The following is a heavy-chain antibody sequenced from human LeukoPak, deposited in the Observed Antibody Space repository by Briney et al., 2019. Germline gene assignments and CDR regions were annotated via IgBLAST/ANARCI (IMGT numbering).Heavy chain of an antibody. D-gene: IGHD6-19*01. CDR1: GFTFNNAW. V-gene: IGHV3-21*01. CDR2: ISSSSSYI. Sequence: GGSLRLSCAASGFTFNNAWMYWVRQAPGKGLEWVSSISSSSSYIYYADSVKGRFTISRDNAKNSLYLQMNSLRAEDTAVYYCARYSSGNFDYWGQGTLVTVSS. J-gene: IGHJ4*02. CDR3: ARYSSGNFDY.